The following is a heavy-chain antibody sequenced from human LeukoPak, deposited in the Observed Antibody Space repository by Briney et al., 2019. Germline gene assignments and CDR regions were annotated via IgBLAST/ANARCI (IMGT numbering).Heavy chain of an antibody. V-gene: IGHV3-48*01. CDR3: AKGVGIYESSSGYFDY. D-gene: IGHD3-22*01. CDR2: ITYNSGTI. CDR1: GFTFRSYA. J-gene: IGHJ4*02. Sequence: GGSLRLSCAASGFTFRSYAMQWVRQAPGKGLEWVSYITYNSGTIFYADSVKGRFTISRDNSKNTLYLQMNSLRAEDTAVYYCAKGVGIYESSSGYFDYWGQGTLVTVSS.